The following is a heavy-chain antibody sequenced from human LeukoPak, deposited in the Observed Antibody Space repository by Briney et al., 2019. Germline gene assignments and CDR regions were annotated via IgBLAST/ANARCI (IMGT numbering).Heavy chain of an antibody. Sequence: SETLSLTCTVSGGSISSYYWSWIRQPPGKGLEWIGYIYYSGSTNYNPSLKSRVTISVDTSKNQFSLKLSSVTAADTAVYYCARLPSGSYGDYWGQGTLVTVSS. CDR1: GGSISSYY. J-gene: IGHJ4*02. CDR3: ARLPSGSYGDY. V-gene: IGHV4-59*08. CDR2: IYYSGST. D-gene: IGHD1-26*01.